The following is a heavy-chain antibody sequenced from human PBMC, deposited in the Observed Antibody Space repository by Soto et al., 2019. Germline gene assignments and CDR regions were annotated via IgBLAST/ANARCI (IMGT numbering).Heavy chain of an antibody. Sequence: QITLKESGPTLVKPTQTLTLTCTFSGFSLSTNGVGVGWIRQPPGKALEWLALIYWDDSKEYSPSLRSRLTITKNPSKNQGVPTMTNMDPVDTATYYCAHKGGGDRILDFWGQGTLVTVSS. CDR1: GFSLSTNGVG. J-gene: IGHJ4*02. CDR2: IYWDDSK. D-gene: IGHD3-16*01. V-gene: IGHV2-5*02. CDR3: AHKGGGDRILDF.